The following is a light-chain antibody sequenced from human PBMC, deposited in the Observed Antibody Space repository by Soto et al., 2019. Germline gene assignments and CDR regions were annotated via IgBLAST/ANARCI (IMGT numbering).Light chain of an antibody. Sequence: QSALTQPASVSGSPGQSITISCTGTSRNVETYNLVSWYQQHPGKAPKLLIYEVTKRPSGLSDRFSGSKSGNTASLTISGLQAEDEFDNYWCSYAVGTTSPYDFVTGAKV. CDR1: SRNVETYNL. CDR3: CSYAVGTTSPYD. J-gene: IGLJ1*01. V-gene: IGLV2-23*02. CDR2: EVT.